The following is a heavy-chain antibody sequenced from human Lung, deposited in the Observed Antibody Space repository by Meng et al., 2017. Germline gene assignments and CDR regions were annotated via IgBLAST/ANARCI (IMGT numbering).Heavy chain of an antibody. J-gene: IGHJ4*02. Sequence: QVHLVQSGPEVKKPGASVKLSCKSSGYTFAAYWIHWLRQAPGQGLEWMGRIDPNNDHTQYAQNFQGRVTMTSDTSISTVYMELNGLRSDDTAVYYCARDEDISAAGKLFGDYWGQGTLVTVSS. CDR1: GYTFAAYW. D-gene: IGHD6-13*01. CDR3: ARDEDISAAGKLFGDY. CDR2: IDPNNDHT. V-gene: IGHV1-2*06.